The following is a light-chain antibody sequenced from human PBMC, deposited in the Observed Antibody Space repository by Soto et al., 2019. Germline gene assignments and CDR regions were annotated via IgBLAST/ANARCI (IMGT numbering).Light chain of an antibody. CDR3: QHYDNIPYT. J-gene: IGKJ2*01. CDR1: QAISNF. V-gene: IGKV1-33*01. CDR2: DAS. Sequence: DIQMTQSPSSLSASVGDRVTITCQASQAISNFLNWYQQKPGKAPKLLIYDASNLETGVPSRFSGSGSGTDFSFTISSLQPEDIATYFCQHYDNIPYTFGQGTKLEIK.